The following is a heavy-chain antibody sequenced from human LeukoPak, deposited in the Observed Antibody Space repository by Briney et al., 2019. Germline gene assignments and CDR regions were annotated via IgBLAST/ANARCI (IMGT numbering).Heavy chain of an antibody. CDR1: GFTFSSDS. D-gene: IGHD1-14*01. Sequence: GESLRLSCAASGFTFSSDSMNWVRQAPGKGLEWVSSISSSSSYIYYADSVKGRFTISRDNAKNSLYLQMNSLRAEDTAVYYCARARRPGFFDYWGQGTLVTVSS. CDR2: ISSSSSYI. CDR3: ARARRPGFFDY. J-gene: IGHJ4*02. V-gene: IGHV3-21*01.